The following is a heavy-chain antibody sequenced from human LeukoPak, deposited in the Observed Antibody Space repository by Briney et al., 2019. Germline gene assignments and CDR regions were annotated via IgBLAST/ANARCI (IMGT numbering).Heavy chain of an antibody. D-gene: IGHD3-22*01. CDR2: ISAYNGNT. Sequence: ASVKVSCKASGYTFTSYGIRWVRQAPGQGREWMGWISAYNGNTNYAQKLQGRVTMTTDTSTSTAYMELRSLRSDDTAVYYCARESPYYYDSSGNSYWGQGTLVTVSS. CDR3: ARESPYYYDSSGNSY. V-gene: IGHV1-18*01. J-gene: IGHJ4*02. CDR1: GYTFTSYG.